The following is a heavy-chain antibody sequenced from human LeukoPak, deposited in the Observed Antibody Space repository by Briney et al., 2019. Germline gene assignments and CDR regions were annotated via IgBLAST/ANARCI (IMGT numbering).Heavy chain of an antibody. V-gene: IGHV4-34*01. CDR3: ARRSYHLLYAYYYYIDA. J-gene: IGHJ6*03. D-gene: IGHD2-2*02. CDR2: INHSGNI. Sequence: SDTLSLTCAVYGGSLSGYYWSWIRQSPEKGLEWIAEINHSGNINYNASLQSRLIISVDTSKSQFSLMLRSVTVADTAVYYCARRSYHLLYAYYYYIDAWGKGTPVTVSS. CDR1: GGSLSGYY.